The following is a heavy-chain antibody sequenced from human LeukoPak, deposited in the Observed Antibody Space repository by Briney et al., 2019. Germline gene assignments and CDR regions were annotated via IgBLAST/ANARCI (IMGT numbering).Heavy chain of an antibody. CDR2: IYYSGST. CDR1: GGSISSHY. D-gene: IGHD3-22*01. J-gene: IGHJ6*02. CDR3: ARDYYDSSGYYPVGMDV. Sequence: SETLSLTCTVSGGSISSHYWSWIRQPPGKGLEWIGYIYYSGSTYYNPSLKSRVTISVDTSKNQFSLKLSSVTAADTAVYYCARDYYDSSGYYPVGMDVWGQGTTVTVSS. V-gene: IGHV4-59*11.